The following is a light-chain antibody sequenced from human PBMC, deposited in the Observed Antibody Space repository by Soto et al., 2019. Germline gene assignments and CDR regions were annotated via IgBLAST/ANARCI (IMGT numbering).Light chain of an antibody. V-gene: IGLV1-40*01. CDR1: SSNIGANYD. CDR2: GNS. J-gene: IGLJ1*01. CDR3: QSYDSSLSGSV. Sequence: VLTQPPSVSGAPGQRVTISCTGSSSNIGANYDVHWYQQLPGTAPKLLIYGNSNRPSGVPDRFSGSNFGTSASLAITGLQAEDEADYYCQSYDSSLSGSVSGTGTKVNVL.